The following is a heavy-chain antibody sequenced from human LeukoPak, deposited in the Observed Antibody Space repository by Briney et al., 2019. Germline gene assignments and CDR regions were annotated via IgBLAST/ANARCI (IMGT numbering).Heavy chain of an antibody. CDR1: GYTFTSYY. Sequence: ASVKVSCKASGYTFTSYYMHWVRQAPGQGLEWMGIINPSGGSTSYAQKFQGRVTMTRDTSTSTVYMELSSLRSEDTAVYYCAGGAAYCGGDCYSPRTEGPRERYYGMDVWGQGTTVTVSS. V-gene: IGHV1-46*01. CDR2: INPSGGST. J-gene: IGHJ6*02. D-gene: IGHD2-21*02. CDR3: AGGAAYCGGDCYSPRTEGPRERYYGMDV.